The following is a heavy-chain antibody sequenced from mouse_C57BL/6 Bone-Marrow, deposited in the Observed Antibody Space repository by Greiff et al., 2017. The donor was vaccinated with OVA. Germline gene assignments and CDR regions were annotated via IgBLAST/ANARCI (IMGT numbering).Heavy chain of an antibody. J-gene: IGHJ4*01. Sequence: QVHVKQSGAELVRPGTSVKVSCKASGYAFTNYLIEWVKQRPGQGLEWIGVINPGSGGTNYNEKFKGKATLTADKSSSTAYMQLSSLTSEDSAVYFCARDYYGSSLYAMDYWGQGTSVTVSS. D-gene: IGHD1-1*01. CDR2: INPGSGGT. CDR1: GYAFTNYL. V-gene: IGHV1-54*01. CDR3: ARDYYGSSLYAMDY.